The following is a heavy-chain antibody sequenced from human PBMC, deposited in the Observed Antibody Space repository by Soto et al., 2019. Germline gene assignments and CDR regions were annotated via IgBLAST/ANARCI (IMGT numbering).Heavy chain of an antibody. CDR3: ARGVIH. Sequence: PSETRSLTCAVSGGSVSSGGYSWSWIRQPPGKGLEWIGYIYHSGSTYYNPSLKSRVTISVDTSNNQFSLKLNSVTAADTAVYYCARGVIHWGQGTLVTVSS. D-gene: IGHD3-16*02. J-gene: IGHJ4*02. V-gene: IGHV4-30-2*05. CDR1: GGSVSSGGYS. CDR2: IYHSGST.